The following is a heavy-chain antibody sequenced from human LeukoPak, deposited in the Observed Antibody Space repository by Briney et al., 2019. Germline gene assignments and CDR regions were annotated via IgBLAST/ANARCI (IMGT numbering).Heavy chain of an antibody. Sequence: ASVKVSCKVSGYTLTELSMHWVRQAPGKGLEWMGGFDPEDGETIYAQKFQGRVTVTEDTSTDTAYMELSSLRSEDTAVYYCATATITMVRGVIITEAPSYFDYWGQGTLVTVSS. CDR3: ATATITMVRGVIITEAPSYFDY. D-gene: IGHD3-10*01. CDR1: GYTLTELS. V-gene: IGHV1-24*01. CDR2: FDPEDGET. J-gene: IGHJ4*02.